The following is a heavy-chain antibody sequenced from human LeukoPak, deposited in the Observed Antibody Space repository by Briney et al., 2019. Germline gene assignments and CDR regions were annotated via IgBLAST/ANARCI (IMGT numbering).Heavy chain of an antibody. Sequence: ASVKVSCKASVYTFTGHYIYWVRQAPGQGLEWMGWINPNTGITNYAQKFQGRVTMTGDTSISTASMELSRLTSDDTAVYYCARDGAAYHHWGQGSLVTVSS. CDR3: ARDGAAYHH. V-gene: IGHV1-2*02. CDR2: INPNTGIT. CDR1: VYTFTGHY. J-gene: IGHJ5*02. D-gene: IGHD2-21*01.